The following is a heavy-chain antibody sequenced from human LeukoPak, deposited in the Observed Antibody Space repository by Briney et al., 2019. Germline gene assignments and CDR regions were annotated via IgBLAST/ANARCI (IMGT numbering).Heavy chain of an antibody. CDR2: IKQDGSER. Sequence: PGGSLRLSCAASGFTFSSYWMSWVRQAPGRGLEWVANIKQDGSERYYVDSVKGRFTISRDNAKNSLYLQMNSLRAEDTAVYYCARGYYYDSSGYYRPYYFDYWGQGTLVTVSS. CDR1: GFTFSSYW. V-gene: IGHV3-7*01. D-gene: IGHD3-22*01. CDR3: ARGYYYDSSGYYRPYYFDY. J-gene: IGHJ4*02.